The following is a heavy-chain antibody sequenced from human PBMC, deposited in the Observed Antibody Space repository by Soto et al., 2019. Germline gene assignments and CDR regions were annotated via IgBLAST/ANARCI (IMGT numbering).Heavy chain of an antibody. CDR3: ARLHVDTAMARTYYFDY. D-gene: IGHD5-18*01. CDR1: GGTFSSYA. CDR2: IIPIFGTA. V-gene: IGHV1-69*01. Sequence: QVQLGQSGAEVKKPGCSVKVSCKASGGTFSSYAISWVRQAPGQGLEWMGGIIPIFGTANYAQKFQGRVTITADESTSTAYMELSSLRSEDTAVYYCARLHVDTAMARTYYFDYWGQGTLVTVSS. J-gene: IGHJ4*02.